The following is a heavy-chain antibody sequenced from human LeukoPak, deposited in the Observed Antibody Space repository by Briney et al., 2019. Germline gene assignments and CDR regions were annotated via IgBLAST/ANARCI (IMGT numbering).Heavy chain of an antibody. D-gene: IGHD3-9*01. CDR2: INSDGSST. CDR1: GFTFSSYW. Sequence: HPGGSLRLSCAASGFTFSSYWMHWVRQAPGKGLVWVSRINSDGSSTSYADSVKGRFTISRDNAKKTLYLQMNSLRAEDTAVYYCVRVSRDLDWLSIYDYWGQGTLVIVSS. CDR3: VRVSRDLDWLSIYDY. J-gene: IGHJ4*02. V-gene: IGHV3-74*01.